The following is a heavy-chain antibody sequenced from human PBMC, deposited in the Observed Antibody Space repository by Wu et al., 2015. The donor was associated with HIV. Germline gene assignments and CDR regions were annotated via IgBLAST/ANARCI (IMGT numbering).Heavy chain of an antibody. D-gene: IGHD6-19*01. V-gene: IGHV4-59*11. CDR1: GVSINNLY. CDR3: ARDSGYSSGWFWTYGIFDL. Sequence: QVQLRESGPGLVKPSETLSLTCNVSGVSINNLYWAWIRQAPGKGLEWIGHIHHIHYGGSTSYNPSLKSRISISVDTSKNLFSLNLTSVSAADTAIYYCARDSGYSSGWFWTYGIFDLWGQGTKVTVAA. CDR2: IHYGGST. J-gene: IGHJ3*01.